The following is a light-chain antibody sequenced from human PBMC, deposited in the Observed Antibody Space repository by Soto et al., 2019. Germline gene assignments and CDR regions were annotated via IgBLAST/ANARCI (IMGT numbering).Light chain of an antibody. Sequence: EIVMTQSPATLSVSPGERATLSCWASQSVSSNLAWYQQKPGQAPRLLIYDVPTRATGIPTRFSGSGSGTEFTLTISSLQSEDFAAYYCQQYNNWPLTFGGGTKVDIK. J-gene: IGKJ4*01. CDR2: DVP. CDR3: QQYNNWPLT. V-gene: IGKV3D-15*01. CDR1: QSVSSN.